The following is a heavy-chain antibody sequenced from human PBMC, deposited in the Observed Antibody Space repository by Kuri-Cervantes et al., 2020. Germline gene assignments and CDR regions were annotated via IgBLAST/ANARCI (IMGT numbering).Heavy chain of an antibody. J-gene: IGHJ4*02. CDR1: GFTLSAYW. D-gene: IGHD3-10*01. CDR3: ARGGPMYYYGSGLDY. CDR2: IKHDGSEE. Sequence: GGSLRLSCAASGFTLSAYWVNWVRQAPGKGLEWVANIKHDGSEEYYADSVKGRFTISRDNSKNTLYLQMNSLRAEDTAVYYCARGGPMYYYGSGLDYWGQGTLVTVSS. V-gene: IGHV3-7*01.